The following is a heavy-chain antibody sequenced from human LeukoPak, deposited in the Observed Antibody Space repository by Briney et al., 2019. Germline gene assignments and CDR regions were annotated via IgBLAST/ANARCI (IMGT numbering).Heavy chain of an antibody. CDR2: ISSSSSYI. CDR3: AREVRDGYVVDY. J-gene: IGHJ4*02. V-gene: IGHV3-21*01. D-gene: IGHD5-24*01. CDR1: GFTFSSYS. Sequence: PGGSLRLSCAASGFTFSSYSMNWVRQAPGKWLEWDSSISSSSSYIYYADSVKGRFTISRDNAKNSLYLQMNSLRAEDTAVYYCAREVRDGYVVDYWGQGTLVTVSS.